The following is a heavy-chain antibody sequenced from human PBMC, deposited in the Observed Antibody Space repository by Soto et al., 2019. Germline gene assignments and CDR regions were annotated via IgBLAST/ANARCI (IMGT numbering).Heavy chain of an antibody. Sequence: EVQLVESGGDLVRPGGSLRLSCATSGFDLNYYSMNWVRQAPAKARKSVSSISPRRVHIYYADSVKGRFTISRDNAKNSVYLPMNRLRDEVTAVYYSTRPRGPRGYDVIDYRGPGTLLIVPS. CDR1: GFDLNYYS. J-gene: IGHJ4*02. CDR3: TRPRGPRGYDVIDY. V-gene: IGHV3-21*01. D-gene: IGHD5-12*01. CDR2: ISPRRVHI.